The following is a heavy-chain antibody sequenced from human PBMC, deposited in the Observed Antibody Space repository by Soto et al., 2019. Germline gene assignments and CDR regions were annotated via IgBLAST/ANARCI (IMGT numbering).Heavy chain of an antibody. CDR2: ISGSGGYI. CDR3: ARDRQSTPWYAADY. Sequence: PVGSLRLSCEGSGFTFSSYSMNWVRQAPGKGLEWVSSISGSGGYIYYADSVKGRFTISRDNAKNSLYLQMTSLRDEDTALYYRARDRQSTPWYAADYWGQGSLVTVSS. V-gene: IGHV3-21*01. D-gene: IGHD6-13*01. CDR1: GFTFSSYS. J-gene: IGHJ4*02.